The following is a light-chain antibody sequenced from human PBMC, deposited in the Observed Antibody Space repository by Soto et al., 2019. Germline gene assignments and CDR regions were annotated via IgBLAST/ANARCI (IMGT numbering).Light chain of an antibody. CDR3: QQYGSALYT. Sequence: EIVWTQSPGTMSLSPGERATLSCRASQSVSSSYLAWYQQKPGQAPRLLIYGASSRSPGIPDRFSGSVSGTDFTLTISRLEPEDFAVYYFQQYGSALYTFGQGNKLDIK. V-gene: IGKV3-20*01. CDR1: QSVSSSY. J-gene: IGKJ2*01. CDR2: GAS.